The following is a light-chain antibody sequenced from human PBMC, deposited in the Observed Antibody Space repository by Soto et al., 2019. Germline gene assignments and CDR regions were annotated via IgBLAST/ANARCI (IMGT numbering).Light chain of an antibody. CDR1: QSVFSS. V-gene: IGKV3-15*01. CDR3: QQYHNWPA. J-gene: IGKJ1*01. Sequence: EIGMTQSRATLSGSPGGIAALSCRASQSVFSSLAWYQQKPGQAPRLLIYGAATRATGIPARFSGSGSGTEFTLTISSLQSEDFAVYYCQQYHNWPAFGQGTKVDIK. CDR2: GAA.